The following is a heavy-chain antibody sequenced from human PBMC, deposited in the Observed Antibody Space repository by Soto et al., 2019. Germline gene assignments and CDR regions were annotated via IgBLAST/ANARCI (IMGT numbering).Heavy chain of an antibody. Sequence: QVQLVQSGSEVKKPGASVNVSCKAFGYTFTSYGYSWVQQVPGQGLEWLGRISAFNGDTQYAQTMKGRLTVTTDTSTTTVHMELRSLTPADTAVYYCTREAGWQRMVPYDWGQGTLVSVS. CDR3: TREAGWQRMVPYD. V-gene: IGHV1-18*04. CDR1: GYTFTSYG. J-gene: IGHJ4*02. CDR2: ISAFNGDT. D-gene: IGHD6-25*01.